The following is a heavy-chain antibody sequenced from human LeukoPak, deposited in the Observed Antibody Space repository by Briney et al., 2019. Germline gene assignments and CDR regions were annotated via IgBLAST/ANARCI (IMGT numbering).Heavy chain of an antibody. D-gene: IGHD6-19*01. J-gene: IGHJ3*02. CDR1: GYTFTGYY. Sequence: ASVKVSCKASGYTFTGYYMHWVRQAPGQGLEWMRWINPNSGGTNYAQKFQGRVTMTRDTSISTAYMELSRLRSDDTAVYYCARDRDSSGHDAFDIWGQGTMVTVSS. CDR3: ARDRDSSGHDAFDI. CDR2: INPNSGGT. V-gene: IGHV1-2*02.